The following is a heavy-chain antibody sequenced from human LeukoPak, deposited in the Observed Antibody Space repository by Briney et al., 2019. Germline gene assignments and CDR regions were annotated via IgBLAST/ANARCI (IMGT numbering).Heavy chain of an antibody. Sequence: GGSLRLSCAASGVTFDDYAMHWVRQAPGKGLEWVSGISWNSGSIGYADSVRGRFTISRDNAKNSLYLQMNSLRAEDTALYYCAKGVVAAYFDYWGQGTLVTVSS. D-gene: IGHD2-15*01. CDR1: GVTFDDYA. CDR2: ISWNSGSI. J-gene: IGHJ4*02. CDR3: AKGVVAAYFDY. V-gene: IGHV3-9*01.